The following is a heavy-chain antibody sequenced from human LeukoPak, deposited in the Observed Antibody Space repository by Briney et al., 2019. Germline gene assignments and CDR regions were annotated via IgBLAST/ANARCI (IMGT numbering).Heavy chain of an antibody. CDR1: GFTFSSYS. CDR3: ARAEPYCSGGSCYSDY. D-gene: IGHD2-15*01. V-gene: IGHV3-21*01. CDR2: ISSSSSYI. Sequence: KPGGSLRLSCAASGFTFSSYSMNWVRQAPGKGLEWVSSISSSSSYIYYADSVKGRFTISRDNAKNSLYLQTNSLRAEDTAVYYCARAEPYCSGGSCYSDYWGQGTLVTVSS. J-gene: IGHJ4*02.